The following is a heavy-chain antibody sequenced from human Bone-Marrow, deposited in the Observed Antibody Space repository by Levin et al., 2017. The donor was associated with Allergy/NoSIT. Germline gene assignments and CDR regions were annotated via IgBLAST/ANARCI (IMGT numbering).Heavy chain of an antibody. CDR3: SASDLMGSRY. CDR2: IYPSGST. D-gene: IGHD3-10*01. Sequence: SETLSLTCNVSGDSISSYYWNWIRQPAGSGLEWIGRIYPSGSTDYNPSFNTRITMSIDTSNMQVSLKLGSVTAADSAIYFCSASDLMGSRYLGQGTLVSVSS. V-gene: IGHV4-4*07. CDR1: GDSISSYY. J-gene: IGHJ4*02.